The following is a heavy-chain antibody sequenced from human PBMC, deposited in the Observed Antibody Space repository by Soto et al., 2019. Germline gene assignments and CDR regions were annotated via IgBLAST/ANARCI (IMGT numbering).Heavy chain of an antibody. CDR3: ASSGSSWYGLDY. V-gene: IGHV4-31*03. D-gene: IGHD6-13*01. J-gene: IGHJ4*02. CDR1: GGSISSGGYY. CDR2: IYYSGST. Sequence: QVQLQESGPGLVRPSQTLSLTCTVSGGSISSGGYYWSWIRQHPGKGLEWIGYIYYSGSTYYNPSLESRVTISVDTSKNPFSLKVTSVTAADTAVYYCASSGSSWYGLDYWGQGTLVTVSS.